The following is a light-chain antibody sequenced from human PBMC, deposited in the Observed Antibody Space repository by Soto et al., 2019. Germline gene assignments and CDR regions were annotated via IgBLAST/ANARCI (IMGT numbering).Light chain of an antibody. V-gene: IGKV1-5*03. CDR1: QSISSW. CDR2: KAS. Sequence: DIQITHSPSTLSSSVGDRATITCPASQSISSWLAWYQQKPGKAPKLLIYKASSLETCVPSSFIGSGSGNEFTLTISSLEPDEFASYCRQQYSSYCAFGQGTKVDIK. CDR3: QQYSSYCA. J-gene: IGKJ1*01.